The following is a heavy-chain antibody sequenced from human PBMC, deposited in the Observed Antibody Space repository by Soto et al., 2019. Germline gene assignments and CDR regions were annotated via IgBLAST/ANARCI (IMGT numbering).Heavy chain of an antibody. D-gene: IGHD3-22*01. CDR2: INHSGST. Sequence: SEALSLTCSVYCVSFSGYGLSWIRQPPGRWLEWIGEINHSGSTNYNPSLKSRVTISVDTSKNQFSLKLSSVTAADTAVYYCARTRITMIVVVIPYAFDIWGQGTMVTVSS. V-gene: IGHV4-34*01. CDR3: ARTRITMIVVVIPYAFDI. CDR1: CVSFSGYG. J-gene: IGHJ3*02.